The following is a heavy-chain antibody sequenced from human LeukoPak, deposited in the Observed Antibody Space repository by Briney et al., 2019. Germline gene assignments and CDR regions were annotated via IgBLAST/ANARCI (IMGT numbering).Heavy chain of an antibody. CDR1: GGSINSYY. CDR3: AGGKHSSTSRAIDY. J-gene: IGHJ4*02. V-gene: IGHV4-4*07. CDR2: IYTSWST. D-gene: IGHD2-2*01. Sequence: SETLSLTCTVSGGSINSYYWNWIRQPAGKGLEWIGRIYTSWSTNYNPSLKSRVTMSVATSKNQFSLNLSSVAAADTAVYYCAGGKHSSTSRAIDYWGQGTLVTVSS.